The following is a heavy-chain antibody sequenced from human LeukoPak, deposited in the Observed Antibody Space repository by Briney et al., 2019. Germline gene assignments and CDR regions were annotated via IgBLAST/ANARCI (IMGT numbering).Heavy chain of an antibody. CDR1: GFTFSSYG. D-gene: IGHD6-6*01. Sequence: GRSLRLSCAASGFTFSSYGMHWVRQAPGKGLEWVAVIWYDRSNKYYADSVKGRFTVSRDNSKNTLYLQMNSLRAEDTAVYYCASALSARQTNQFDYWGQGTLVTVSS. CDR3: ASALSARQTNQFDY. V-gene: IGHV3-33*01. J-gene: IGHJ4*02. CDR2: IWYDRSNK.